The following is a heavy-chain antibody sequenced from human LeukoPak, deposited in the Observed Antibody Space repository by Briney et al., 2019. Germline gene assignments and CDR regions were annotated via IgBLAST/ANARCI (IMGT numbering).Heavy chain of an antibody. CDR1: GGSITDYY. CDR3: ARDRGSSALFEDY. CDR2: IFSTGST. D-gene: IGHD3-16*01. Sequence: PSETLALTCTVSGGSITDYYWSWIRQPAGKGLEWIGRIFSTGSTIYSPSLKSRVTMSIDTSKDQFYLKSSSVTAADTAVYYCARDRGSSALFEDYWGQGTLVTVSS. V-gene: IGHV4-4*07. J-gene: IGHJ4*02.